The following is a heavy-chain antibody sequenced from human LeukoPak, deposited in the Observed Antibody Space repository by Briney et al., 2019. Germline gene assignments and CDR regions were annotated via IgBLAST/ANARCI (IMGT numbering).Heavy chain of an antibody. D-gene: IGHD6-19*01. V-gene: IGHV3-30*02. CDR1: GFTFSSYG. J-gene: IGHJ4*02. CDR3: ASSGWYGGLHAY. CDR2: IRYDGSNK. Sequence: GGSLRLSCAASGFTFSSYGMHWVRQAPGKGLEWVAFIRYDGSNKYYADPVKGRFTISRDNAKNSLYLQMNSLRAEDTAVYYCASSGWYGGLHAYWGQGTLVTVSS.